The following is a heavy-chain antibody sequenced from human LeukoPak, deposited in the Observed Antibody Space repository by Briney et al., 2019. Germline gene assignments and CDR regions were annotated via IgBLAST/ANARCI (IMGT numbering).Heavy chain of an antibody. CDR1: SGFA. Sequence: GGSLRLSCAAFSGFAMSWVRQAPGKGLEWVSAINGRGDDTYYPDSVKGRFTISRDNSSNTLYLQMNSLRAEDTAVYYCAKGHRSSSSFFDSWGQGILVTVSS. CDR3: AKGHRSSSSFFDS. CDR2: INGRGDDT. V-gene: IGHV3-23*01. J-gene: IGHJ4*02. D-gene: IGHD6-19*01.